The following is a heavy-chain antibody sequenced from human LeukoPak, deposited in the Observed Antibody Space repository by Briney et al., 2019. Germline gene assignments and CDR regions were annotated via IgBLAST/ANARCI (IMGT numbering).Heavy chain of an antibody. D-gene: IGHD2-2*01. J-gene: IGHJ6*03. CDR3: ARAPRDRGYCGATSCFEYMDV. Sequence: SGTPSLTCTVSGASLRSFYWGWLRQPPGEGLGGVSYIFYNGNTKYNPSLKSRVTISVDTSKTQFSLEVTSVTAADTAVYYCARAPRDRGYCGATSCFEYMDVWGRGTTVTISS. CDR2: IFYNGNT. V-gene: IGHV4-59*01. CDR1: GASLRSFY.